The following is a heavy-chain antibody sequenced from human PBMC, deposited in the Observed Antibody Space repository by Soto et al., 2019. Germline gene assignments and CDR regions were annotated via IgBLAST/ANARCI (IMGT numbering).Heavy chain of an antibody. V-gene: IGHV4-39*01. CDR3: ARRGSYYPDAFDI. Sequence: SETLSLTCTVSGGSISSSSYYWGWIRQPPGKGLEWMGSIYYSGSTYYNPSLKSRVTISVDTSKNQFSLKLSSVTAADTAVYYCARRGSYYPDAFDIWGQGTMVTVSS. J-gene: IGHJ3*02. CDR2: IYYSGST. CDR1: GGSISSSSYY. D-gene: IGHD1-26*01.